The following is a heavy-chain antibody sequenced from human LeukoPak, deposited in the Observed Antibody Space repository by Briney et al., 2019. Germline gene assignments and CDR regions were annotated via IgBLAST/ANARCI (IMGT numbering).Heavy chain of an antibody. J-gene: IGHJ4*02. V-gene: IGHV3-66*01. CDR1: GFTVSSNY. D-gene: IGHD6-13*01. Sequence: GGSLRLSCAASGFTVSSNYMSWVRQAPGKGLEWVSVIYSGGSTYYADSVKGRFTISRDNSKNTLYLQMNSLRAEDTAVYYCARDRGHKQQLGQPDFDYWGQGTLVTVSS. CDR3: ARDRGHKQQLGQPDFDY. CDR2: IYSGGST.